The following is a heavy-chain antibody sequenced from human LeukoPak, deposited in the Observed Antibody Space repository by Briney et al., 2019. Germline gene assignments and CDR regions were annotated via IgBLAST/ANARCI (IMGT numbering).Heavy chain of an antibody. V-gene: IGHV5-51*01. CDR2: IYSGDSDT. CDR1: GYSFTSYW. D-gene: IGHD4-23*01. Sequence: GESLKISCKGSGYSFTSYWIGWVRQMPGKGLEWMGIIYSGDSDTRYSPSFQGQVTISADKSISTAYLQWSSLKASDTAMYYCARHYYGGNEGPDAEYFQHWGQGTLVTVSS. CDR3: ARHYYGGNEGPDAEYFQH. J-gene: IGHJ1*01.